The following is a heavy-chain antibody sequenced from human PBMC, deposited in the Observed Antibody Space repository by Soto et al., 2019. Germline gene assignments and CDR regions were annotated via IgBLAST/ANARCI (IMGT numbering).Heavy chain of an antibody. V-gene: IGHV1-69*04. CDR1: GGTFSSYT. CDR2: IIPILGIA. Sequence: SVKVSCKASGGTFSSYTISWVRQAPGQGLEWMGRIIPILGIANYAQKFQGRVTITADKSTSTAYMELSSLRSEDTAVYYCARDGQIQLWSYFDYWGQGTLVTVSS. D-gene: IGHD5-18*01. CDR3: ARDGQIQLWSYFDY. J-gene: IGHJ4*02.